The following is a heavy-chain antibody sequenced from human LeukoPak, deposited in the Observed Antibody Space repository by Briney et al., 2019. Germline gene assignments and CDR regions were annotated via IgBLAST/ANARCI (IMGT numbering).Heavy chain of an antibody. CDR2: IYYTGST. Sequence: PSETLSLTCIVSGGSISSSSYYWGWIRQPPGKGLEWIGNIYYTGSTYYNPSLKSRVTISVETSKNQFSLKLSSVTAADTAVYYCARVTYYYDSSGYSYLQSGAFDIWGQGTTVTVSS. J-gene: IGHJ3*02. CDR3: ARVTYYYDSSGYSYLQSGAFDI. V-gene: IGHV4-39*01. CDR1: GGSISSSSYY. D-gene: IGHD3-22*01.